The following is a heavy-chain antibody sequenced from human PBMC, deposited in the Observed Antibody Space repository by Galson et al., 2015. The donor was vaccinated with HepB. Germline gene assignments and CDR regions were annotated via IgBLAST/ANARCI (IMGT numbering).Heavy chain of an antibody. CDR3: AREYGDYGPIVFDY. V-gene: IGHV3-21*04. D-gene: IGHD4-17*01. CDR2: ISTSSLYI. CDR1: GFTFSSYG. J-gene: IGHJ4*02. Sequence: SLRLSCAASGFTFSSYGMNWVRQAPGKGLEWVSSISTSSLYIYYADSVKGRFTISRDNAKNSLYLQMSSLRSEDTAVYYCAREYGDYGPIVFDYWGQGTLVTVSS.